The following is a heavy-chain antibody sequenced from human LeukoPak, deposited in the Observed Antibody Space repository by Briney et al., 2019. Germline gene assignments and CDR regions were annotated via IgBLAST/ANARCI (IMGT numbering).Heavy chain of an antibody. CDR2: ISSSSSYI. J-gene: IGHJ3*02. CDR1: GFTFNSYS. Sequence: GRSLRLSCAASGFTFNSYSMSWVRQAPGKGLEWVSSISSSSSYIYYADSVKGRFTISRDNAKNSLYLQMNSLRAEDTAVYYCARDAGYPVGHDAFDIWGQGTMVTVSS. CDR3: ARDAGYPVGHDAFDI. D-gene: IGHD5-12*01. V-gene: IGHV3-21*01.